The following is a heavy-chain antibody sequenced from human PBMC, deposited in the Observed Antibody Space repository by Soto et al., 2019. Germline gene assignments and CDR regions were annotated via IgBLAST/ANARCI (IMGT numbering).Heavy chain of an antibody. Sequence: SETLSLTCIVSGGSVGSVAYYWSWIRQPPGNALEWMGYIQYSGDTNYNTSLKSRVTISVDMSRNRFPLKLTSVTATDTAFYYCARHDYSDRDFDLWGQGTMVTVSS. CDR2: IQYSGDT. CDR1: GGSVGSVAYY. CDR3: ARHDYSDRDFDL. J-gene: IGHJ3*01. V-gene: IGHV4-61*08. D-gene: IGHD3-22*01.